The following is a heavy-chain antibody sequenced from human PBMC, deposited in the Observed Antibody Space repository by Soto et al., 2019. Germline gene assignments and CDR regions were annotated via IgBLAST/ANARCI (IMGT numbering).Heavy chain of an antibody. Sequence: QVQLVESGGGVVQPGRSLRLSCAASGFTFSSYGMHWVRQAPGKGLEWVAVISYDGSNKYYADSVKGRFTISRDNSKNTLYLQMNSRRAEGTAVYYCAKVAHYWGQGTLVNVS. J-gene: IGHJ4*02. V-gene: IGHV3-30*18. CDR3: AKVAHY. CDR1: GFTFSSYG. CDR2: ISYDGSNK.